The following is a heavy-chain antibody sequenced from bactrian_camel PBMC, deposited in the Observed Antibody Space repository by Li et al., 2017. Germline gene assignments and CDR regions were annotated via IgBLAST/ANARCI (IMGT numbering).Heavy chain of an antibody. V-gene: IGHV3S53*01. CDR1: GYIYKPNY. CDR3: AEGRGSRGEHCYSLNY. D-gene: IGHD6*01. Sequence: RLSCAVSGYIYKPNYMGWFRQAPGKEREGVASIAGAGNPAYVDAVKGRFTISKDSARNTVYLQMNNLQPEDTATYYCAEGRGSRGEHCYSLNYWGQGTQVTVS. J-gene: IGHJ4*01. CDR2: IAGAGNP.